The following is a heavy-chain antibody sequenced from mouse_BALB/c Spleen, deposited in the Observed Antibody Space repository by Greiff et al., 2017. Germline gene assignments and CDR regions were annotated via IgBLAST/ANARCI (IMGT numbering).Heavy chain of an antibody. CDR3: TRPYYGSSPWFAY. J-gene: IGHJ3*01. Sequence: QVQLKQPGAELVRPGASVKLSCKASGYTFTSYWINWVKQRPGQGLEWIGNIYPSDSYTNYNQKFKDKATLTVDKSSSTAYMQLSSPTSEDSAVYYCTRPYYGSSPWFAYWGQGTLVTVSA. D-gene: IGHD1-1*01. V-gene: IGHV1-69*02. CDR2: IYPSDSYT. CDR1: GYTFTSYW.